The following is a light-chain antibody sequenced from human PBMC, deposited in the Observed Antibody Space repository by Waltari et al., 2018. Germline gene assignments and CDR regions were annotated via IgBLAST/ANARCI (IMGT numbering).Light chain of an antibody. V-gene: IGLV2-8*01. Sequence: QSALTQPPSASGSPGQSVTISCTGTSSDVGGYNYVSWYQQHPGKAPKLIIYEVSKRPSGVRYRFSGSKSGNTASLTVSGLQAEDEADYYCSSYAGSKGVVFGGGTKLTVL. J-gene: IGLJ2*01. CDR1: SSDVGGYNY. CDR2: EVS. CDR3: SSYAGSKGVV.